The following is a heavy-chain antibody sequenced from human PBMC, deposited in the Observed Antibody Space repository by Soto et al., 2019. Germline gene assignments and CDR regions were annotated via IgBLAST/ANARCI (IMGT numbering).Heavy chain of an antibody. CDR3: ARDGGPLYCSGGSCYAGEYFQH. V-gene: IGHV3-23*01. J-gene: IGHJ1*01. D-gene: IGHD2-15*01. Sequence: PGGSLRLSCAASGFTFSSYAMSWVRQAPGKGLEWVSAISGSGGSTYYADSVKGRFTISRDNSKNTLYLQMNTLRADDTAVYYCARDGGPLYCSGGSCYAGEYFQHWGLGTLVTVSS. CDR1: GFTFSSYA. CDR2: ISGSGGST.